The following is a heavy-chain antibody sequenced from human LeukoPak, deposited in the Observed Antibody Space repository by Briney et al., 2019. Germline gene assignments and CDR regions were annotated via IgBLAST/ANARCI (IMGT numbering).Heavy chain of an antibody. Sequence: PGGSLRLSCAASRFTFSSYWMHWVRQAPGKGLVWVSRINSDGSSTTYADSVKGRFTISRDNAKNTLYLQMNSLRAEDTAVYYCARTTGSKNAFDIWGQGTMVTVSS. CDR3: ARTTGSKNAFDI. CDR2: INSDGSST. D-gene: IGHD1-26*01. V-gene: IGHV3-74*01. J-gene: IGHJ3*02. CDR1: RFTFSSYW.